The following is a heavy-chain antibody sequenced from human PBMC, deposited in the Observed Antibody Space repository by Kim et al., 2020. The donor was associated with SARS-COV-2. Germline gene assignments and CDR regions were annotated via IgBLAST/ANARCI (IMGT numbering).Heavy chain of an antibody. CDR2: ISDSGGET. D-gene: IGHD6-25*01. CDR3: AKGGLTARKRARFEY. J-gene: IGHJ4*02. CDR1: RLSFSSYA. Sequence: GGSLRLSCVASRLSFSSYAMTWVRQAPGRGLEWVSLISDSGGETYYADSVRGRFTISRDNSKNTLFLQMNSLQAEDTAIYHCAKGGLTARKRARFEYWGQGIPVTFSP. V-gene: IGHV3-23*01.